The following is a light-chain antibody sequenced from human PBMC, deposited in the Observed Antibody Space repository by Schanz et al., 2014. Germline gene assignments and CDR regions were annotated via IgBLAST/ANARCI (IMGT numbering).Light chain of an antibody. CDR3: QSYDSSLSGSEV. CDR1: SSNIGAGYD. Sequence: QSVLSQPPSASGTPGQRVTISCSGSSSNIGAGYDVHWYQQLPGTAPKLLIYGNSNRPSGVPDRFSGSKSGTSASLAISGLQSEDEADYYCQSYDSSLSGSEVFGGGTKVTVL. CDR2: GNS. V-gene: IGLV1-40*01. J-gene: IGLJ3*02.